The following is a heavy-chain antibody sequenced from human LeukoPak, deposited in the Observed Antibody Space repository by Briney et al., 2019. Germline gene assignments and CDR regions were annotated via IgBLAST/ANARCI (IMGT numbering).Heavy chain of an antibody. CDR2: NSGGGT. D-gene: IGHD2-21*01. CDR3: ARNSGELGA. CDR1: GFTVSNNY. J-gene: IGHJ5*02. Sequence: GGSLRLSCAGSGFTVSNNYMSWVRRAAGKGLEWVSLNSGGGTYYADSVKGRFTISRDNSKNTLYLQMNSLRAEDTAVYYCARNSGELGAWGQGTLVTVPS. V-gene: IGHV3-53*01.